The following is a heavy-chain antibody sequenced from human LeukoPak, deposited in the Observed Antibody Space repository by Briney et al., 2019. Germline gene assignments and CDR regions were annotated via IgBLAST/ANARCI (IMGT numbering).Heavy chain of an antibody. D-gene: IGHD5-12*01. V-gene: IGHV5-51*01. CDR1: GYSFTTYW. J-gene: IGHJ4*02. CDR2: IYPGDSDI. CDR3: ARRAYSGYEFDY. Sequence: GESLKISCKGSGYSFTTYWIAWVRQMPGKGPEWMGIIYPGDSDIRYSPSFQGHVTISVDKSISTAYLQWSSLKASDTAMYYCARRAYSGYEFDYWGQGTLVTVSS.